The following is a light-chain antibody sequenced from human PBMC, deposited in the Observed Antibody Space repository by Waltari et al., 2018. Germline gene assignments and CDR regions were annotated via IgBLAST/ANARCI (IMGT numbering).Light chain of an antibody. CDR2: TAS. CDR3: QQYNTYSS. Sequence: DIQVTQAPSTLSASVGDTITITCRASQSISNYLAWYQQKPGKAPKLLIYTASSSGSGVPSRFSGSGSGTEFTLTISSLQPDDFATYYCQQYNTYSSFGQGTKLEIK. CDR1: QSISNY. J-gene: IGKJ2*03. V-gene: IGKV1-5*03.